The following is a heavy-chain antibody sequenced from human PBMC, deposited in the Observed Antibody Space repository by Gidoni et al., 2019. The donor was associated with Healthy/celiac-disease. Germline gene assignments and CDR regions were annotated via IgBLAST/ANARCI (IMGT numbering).Heavy chain of an antibody. J-gene: IGHJ5*02. CDR3: ARVGRPYCSSTSCYASGPWFDP. D-gene: IGHD2-2*01. CDR1: VGSFSGYY. V-gene: IGHV4-34*01. Sequence: QVQLQQCGAGLLKPSETLSLTCAVYVGSFSGYYWSCIRQPPGKGLAWIGEINHSGSTNYNPSIKSRVTISVDTYKNQFSLKLSSVTAADTAVYYCARVGRPYCSSTSCYASGPWFDPWGQGTLVTVSS. CDR2: INHSGST.